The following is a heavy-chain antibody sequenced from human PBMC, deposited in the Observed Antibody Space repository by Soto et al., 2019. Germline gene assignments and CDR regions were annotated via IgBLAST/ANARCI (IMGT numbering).Heavy chain of an antibody. CDR1: GFTFSSYA. Sequence: EVQLVESGGGLVQPGGSLRLSCAASGFTFSSYAMHWVRQAPGKGLEYVSAISSNGGSTYYANSVKGRFTISRDNSKHTLYLQMGSLRAEDMAVYYCARGLGYAFDIWGQGTMVTVSS. CDR3: ARGLGYAFDI. D-gene: IGHD7-27*01. V-gene: IGHV3-64*01. CDR2: ISSNGGST. J-gene: IGHJ3*02.